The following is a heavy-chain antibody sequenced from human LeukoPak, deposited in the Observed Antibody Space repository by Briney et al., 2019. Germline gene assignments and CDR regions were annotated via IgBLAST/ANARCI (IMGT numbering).Heavy chain of an antibody. J-gene: IGHJ5*02. Sequence: ASVKVSCKASGYTFTSYGISWVRQAPGQGLEWMGWISAYNGNTNYAQKLQGSVTMTTDTSTSTAYMELRSLRSDDTAVYYCARASGYYDSSGYYRWFDPWGQGTLVTVSS. CDR2: ISAYNGNT. V-gene: IGHV1-18*01. D-gene: IGHD3-22*01. CDR3: ARASGYYDSSGYYRWFDP. CDR1: GYTFTSYG.